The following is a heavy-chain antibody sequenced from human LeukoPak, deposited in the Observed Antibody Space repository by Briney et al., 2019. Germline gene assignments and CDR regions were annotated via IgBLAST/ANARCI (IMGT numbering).Heavy chain of an antibody. D-gene: IGHD6-13*01. J-gene: IGHJ4*02. V-gene: IGHV4-61*02. CDR2: IYTSGNT. CDR1: GGSISSGGYY. CDR3: ARHRIAAAGTTFFDY. Sequence: SETLSLTCTVSGGSISSGGYYWSWIRQPAGKGLEWIGRIYTSGNTNYNPSLKSRVTISVDTSKNQFSLKLSSVTAADTAVYYCARHRIAAAGTTFFDYWGQGTLVTVSS.